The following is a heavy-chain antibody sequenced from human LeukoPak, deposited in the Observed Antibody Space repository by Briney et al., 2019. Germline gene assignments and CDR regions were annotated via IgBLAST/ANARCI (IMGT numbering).Heavy chain of an antibody. J-gene: IGHJ4*02. Sequence: ASVTVSCKVSGYTLTELSVHWVRQAPGKGLEWMGGFDPEDGETIYAQKFQGRVTMTEDTSTDTAYMELSSLRSEDTAVYYCAISSSGYHYPDYWGQGTLVTVSS. V-gene: IGHV1-24*01. CDR3: AISSSGYHYPDY. CDR2: FDPEDGET. CDR1: GYTLTELS. D-gene: IGHD3-22*01.